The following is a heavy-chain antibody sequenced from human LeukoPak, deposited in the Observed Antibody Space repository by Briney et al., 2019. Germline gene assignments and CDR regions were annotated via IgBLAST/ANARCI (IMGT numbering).Heavy chain of an antibody. CDR2: MRYDGSNT. J-gene: IGHJ4*02. V-gene: IGHV3-30*02. Sequence: GGSLRLSCAVSGFTFSNYGMHWVRQAPGKGLEWLAFMRYDGSNTHYADSVKGRFTISRDNSKNTLFLQMNSLRSEDTALYYCANGPHYNILTGFYKVRSHLDYWGQGTLVTVSS. CDR1: GFTFSNYG. D-gene: IGHD3-9*01. CDR3: ANGPHYNILTGFYKVRSHLDY.